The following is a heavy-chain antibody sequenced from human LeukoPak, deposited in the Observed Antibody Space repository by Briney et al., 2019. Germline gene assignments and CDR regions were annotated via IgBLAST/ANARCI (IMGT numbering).Heavy chain of an antibody. D-gene: IGHD3-3*01. V-gene: IGHV1-46*01. J-gene: IGHJ3*02. CDR3: ARDRTPRGFLEWLPNDAFDI. Sequence: ASVKVSCKASGYTFTSYYMHWVRQAPGQGLEWMGIINPSGGSTSYAQKFQGRVTMTRDTSTSTVYMELSSLRSEDTAVYYCARDRTPRGFLEWLPNDAFDIWGKGQWSPSLQ. CDR2: INPSGGST. CDR1: GYTFTSYY.